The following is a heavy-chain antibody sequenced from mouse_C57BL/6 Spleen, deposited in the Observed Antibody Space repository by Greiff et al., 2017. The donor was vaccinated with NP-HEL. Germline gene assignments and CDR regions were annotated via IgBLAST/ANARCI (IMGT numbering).Heavy chain of an antibody. V-gene: IGHV1-53*01. CDR2: INPSNGGT. CDR3: ARNYDYDYYFDY. D-gene: IGHD2-4*01. J-gene: IGHJ2*01. CDR1: GYTFTSYW. Sequence: QVQLQQPGTELVKPGASVKLSCKASGYTFTSYWMHWVQPRPGQGLEWIGNINPSNGGTNYNEKFKSKSTLSVDKSSSTAYMQLSSLTSEDSAVYYCARNYDYDYYFDYWGQGTTLTVSS.